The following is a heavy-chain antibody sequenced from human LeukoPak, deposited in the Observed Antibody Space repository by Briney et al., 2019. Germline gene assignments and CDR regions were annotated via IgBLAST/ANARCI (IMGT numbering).Heavy chain of an antibody. D-gene: IGHD1-1*01. J-gene: IGHJ4*02. CDR3: VRGDLDH. V-gene: IGHV3-7*03. CDR2: INHDGRET. Sequence: RQAXGKGLEWVATINHDGRETYYVDSVRGRFTIFRDNAKNSMCLQMTSLRAEDTAVYFCVRGDLDHWGQGTLITVSS.